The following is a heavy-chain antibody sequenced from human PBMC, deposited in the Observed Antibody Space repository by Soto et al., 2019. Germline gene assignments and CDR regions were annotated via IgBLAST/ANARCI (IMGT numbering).Heavy chain of an antibody. V-gene: IGHV1-18*04. CDR2: ISAYNSNT. J-gene: IGHJ6*02. CDR1: GYTFTSYG. CDR3: ARGGVVGCSSTSCFNYYYYYGMDV. Sequence: QVQLVQSGAEVKKPGASVKVSCKASGYTFTSYGISWVRQAPGQGLEWMGWISAYNSNTNYAQKLQGRVTMTTDTSTSTAYMELRSLRSDDTAVYYCARGGVVGCSSTSCFNYYYYYGMDVWGQGTTVTVSS. D-gene: IGHD2-2*01.